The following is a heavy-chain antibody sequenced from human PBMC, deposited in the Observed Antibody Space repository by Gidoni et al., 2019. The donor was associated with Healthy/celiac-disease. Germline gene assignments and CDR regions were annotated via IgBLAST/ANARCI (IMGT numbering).Heavy chain of an antibody. D-gene: IGHD6-19*01. CDR3: ARDDRTVAGFDY. J-gene: IGHJ4*02. Sequence: QVQLVESGGGVVQPGRSLRLSCAASGFPFGSYAMPWVRQAPGKGLECVAVISYDGSNKYYADSVKGRFTISRDNSKNTLYLQMNSLRAEDTAVYYCARDDRTVAGFDYWGQGTLVTVSS. CDR1: GFPFGSYA. V-gene: IGHV3-30*04. CDR2: ISYDGSNK.